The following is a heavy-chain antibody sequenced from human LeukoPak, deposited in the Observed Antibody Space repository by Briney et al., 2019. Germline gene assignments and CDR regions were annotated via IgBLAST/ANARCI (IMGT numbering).Heavy chain of an antibody. J-gene: IGHJ4*02. V-gene: IGHV4-59*08. CDR2: IYYSGST. CDR1: GGSISSYY. Sequence: SETLSLTCTVSGGSISSYYWSWIRQPPGKGLEWIGYIYYSGSTKYNPSLKSRVTISVDTSKNQFSLKLSSVTAADTAVYYCARHRGSGSPYFDYWGQGTLVTVSS. CDR3: ARHRGSGSPYFDY. D-gene: IGHD3-10*01.